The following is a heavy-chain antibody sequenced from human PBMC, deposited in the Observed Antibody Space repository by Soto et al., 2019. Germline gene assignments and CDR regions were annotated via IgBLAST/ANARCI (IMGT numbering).Heavy chain of an antibody. J-gene: IGHJ4*02. CDR2: ISAYNGNT. CDR1: GYTFTSYG. D-gene: IGHD3-3*01. V-gene: IGHV1-18*01. Sequence: ASVKVSCKASGYTFTSYGISWVRQAPGQGLEWMGWISAYNGNTNYAQKLQGRVTMTTDTSTSTAYMELRSLRSDDTAVYYCARGPSGYDFWSGYGAHNDYWGQGTLVTVSS. CDR3: ARGPSGYDFWSGYGAHNDY.